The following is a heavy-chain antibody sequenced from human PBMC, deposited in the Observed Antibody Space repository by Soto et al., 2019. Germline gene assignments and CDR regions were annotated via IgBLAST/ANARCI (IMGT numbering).Heavy chain of an antibody. CDR3: AKDQGSSWYEKDY. D-gene: IGHD6-13*01. Sequence: EVQLLESGGGLVQPGGSLRLSCAASGFTFSNYAVTWVRQAPGKGLEWVSTISGSGGSTYYADSVKGRFTISRANSKNTLYLQMNSLRAEDTAVYYCAKDQGSSWYEKDYWGQGTLVTVSS. V-gene: IGHV3-23*01. CDR2: ISGSGGST. CDR1: GFTFSNYA. J-gene: IGHJ4*02.